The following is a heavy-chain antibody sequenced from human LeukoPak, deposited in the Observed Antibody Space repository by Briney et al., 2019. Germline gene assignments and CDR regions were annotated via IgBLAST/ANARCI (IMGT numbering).Heavy chain of an antibody. CDR3: ATHPTNNR. D-gene: IGHD2-8*01. CDR1: GFTVSNNY. J-gene: IGHJ5*02. CDR2: IYSGGTI. Sequence: GGSLRLSCAASGFTVSNNYMSWVRQARGKGLEGVSVIYSGGTIYYADSVRGRFTISRDNSKNTLYLQMNSLRVEDTAVYYCATHPTNNRWGQGTLVTVSS. V-gene: IGHV3-66*01.